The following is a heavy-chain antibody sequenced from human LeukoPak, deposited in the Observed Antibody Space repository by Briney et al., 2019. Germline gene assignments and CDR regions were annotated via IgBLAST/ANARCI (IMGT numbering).Heavy chain of an antibody. D-gene: IGHD3-22*01. J-gene: IGHJ4*02. V-gene: IGHV3-23*01. CDR3: VTNYFDSSAYYPDFDY. Sequence: GGSLRLSCAASGFTFSSYAMTWVPQAPLKGLEWVSAISGSGRNTYYADSVKGRFTISRDNSKNTLYLQMNSLRAEDSAVYYCVTNYFDSSAYYPDFDYWGQGALVTVSS. CDR1: GFTFSSYA. CDR2: ISGSGRNT.